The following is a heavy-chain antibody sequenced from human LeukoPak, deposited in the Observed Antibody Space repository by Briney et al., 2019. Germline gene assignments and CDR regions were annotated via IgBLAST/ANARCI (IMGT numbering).Heavy chain of an antibody. CDR3: AGDLNIAAAGMGNWFDP. J-gene: IGHJ5*01. Sequence: SETLSLTCTVSGGSISSSSYYWGWIRQPPGKGLEWIGSIYYSGSTYYNPSLKSRVTISVDTSKNQFSLKLSSVTAADTAVYYCAGDLNIAAAGMGNWFDPWGQGTTVTVSS. CDR2: IYYSGST. CDR1: GGSISSSSYY. D-gene: IGHD6-13*01. V-gene: IGHV4-39*07.